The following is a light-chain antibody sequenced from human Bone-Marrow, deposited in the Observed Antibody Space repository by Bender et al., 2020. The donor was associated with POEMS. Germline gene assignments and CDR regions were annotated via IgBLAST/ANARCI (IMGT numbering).Light chain of an antibody. Sequence: SYELTQPPSMSVSPGQTASITCSGDNLGDRNAAWCQQKPGQSPVLVIYQDHKRPSGIPERFSGASSGTTVTLTISGAQVEDEADYYCYSPADNNLRVFGGGTKLTVL. CDR2: QDH. CDR3: YSPADNNLRV. V-gene: IGLV3-1*01. CDR1: NLGDRN. J-gene: IGLJ3*02.